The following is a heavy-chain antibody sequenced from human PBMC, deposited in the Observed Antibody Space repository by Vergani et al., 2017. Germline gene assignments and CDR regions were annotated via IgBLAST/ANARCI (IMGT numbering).Heavy chain of an antibody. D-gene: IGHD3-9*01. CDR2: ISPDGFST. CDR1: GYTFPGYY. J-gene: IGHJ4*02. V-gene: IGHV1-46*03. Sequence: QVQLVQSGAEVKKPGSSVKVSCKASGYTFPGYYMHWVRQAPEQGLEWVGVISPDGFSTFYAQKFQGRVTITRDTSTSTVYVEVTSLRSDDTAVYYCAREPPLTGFFDYWGQGTLVTVSS. CDR3: AREPPLTGFFDY.